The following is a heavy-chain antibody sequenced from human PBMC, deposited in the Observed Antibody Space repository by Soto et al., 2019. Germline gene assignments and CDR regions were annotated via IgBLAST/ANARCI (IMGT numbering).Heavy chain of an antibody. V-gene: IGHV3-72*01. Sequence: GGSLRLSCAASGFTSSDHYMDWVRQAPGKGLEWVGRIRNKANRYTTEYAASVKGRFTISRDDSKNSLYLQMSSLKTEDTAVYYCTRVRSSSWGLDDFDMWGQGTMVTVSS. CDR3: TRVRSSSWGLDDFDM. CDR2: IRNKANRYTT. D-gene: IGHD6-13*01. CDR1: GFTSSDHY. J-gene: IGHJ3*02.